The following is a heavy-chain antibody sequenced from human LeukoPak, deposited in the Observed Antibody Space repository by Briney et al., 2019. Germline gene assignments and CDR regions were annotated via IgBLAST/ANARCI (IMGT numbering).Heavy chain of an antibody. CDR2: ISGSGGST. CDR1: GFTFDDYA. Sequence: GRSLRLSCAASGFTFDDYAMHWVRQAPGKGLEWVSAISGSGGSTYYADSVKGRFTISRDNSKNTLYLQMNSLRAEDTAVYYCAKGGRLGYCSSTSCKNYYYYYYYMDVWGKGTTVTVSS. D-gene: IGHD2-2*01. CDR3: AKGGRLGYCSSTSCKNYYYYYYYMDV. J-gene: IGHJ6*03. V-gene: IGHV3-23*01.